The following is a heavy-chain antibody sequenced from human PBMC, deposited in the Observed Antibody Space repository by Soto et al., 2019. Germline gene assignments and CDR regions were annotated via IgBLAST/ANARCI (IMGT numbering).Heavy chain of an antibody. CDR1: GGSINSSSYF. Sequence: SETLSLTCSVSGGSINSSSYFWGWVRQPPGKGLEWIGSIYYSGSTYYNPSLRSRVTISVDTSKNQFSLKLSSVTAADTAVFYCARGMASTFDYWGQGTLVTVSS. J-gene: IGHJ4*02. CDR2: IYYSGST. CDR3: ARGMASTFDY. V-gene: IGHV4-39*01.